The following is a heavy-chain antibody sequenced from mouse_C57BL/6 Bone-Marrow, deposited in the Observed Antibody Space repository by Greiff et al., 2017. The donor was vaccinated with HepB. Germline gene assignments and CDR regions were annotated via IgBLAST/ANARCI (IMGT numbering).Heavy chain of an antibody. J-gene: IGHJ2*01. CDR3: ARVIGTEYYFDY. CDR2: IDPSDSYT. CDR1: GYTFTSYW. D-gene: IGHD4-1*01. V-gene: IGHV1-50*01. Sequence: QVQLQQPGAELVKPGASVKLSCKASGYTFTSYWMQWVKQRPGQGLEWIGEIDPSDSYTNYNQKFKGKATLTVDTSSSTAYMQLSSLTSEDSAVYYCARVIGTEYYFDYWGQGTTLTVSS.